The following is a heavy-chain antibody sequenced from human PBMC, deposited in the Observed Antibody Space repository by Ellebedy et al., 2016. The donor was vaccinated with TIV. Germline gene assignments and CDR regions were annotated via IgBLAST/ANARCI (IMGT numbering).Heavy chain of an antibody. J-gene: IGHJ3*02. CDR3: ATSYNRNDATFDI. V-gene: IGHV3-23*01. CDR1: GFTFSTYA. CDR2: ISNQGASA. D-gene: IGHD1-1*01. Sequence: GESLKISXTASGFTFSTYALTWVRQAPGQGLEWVSSISNQGASAYYADSVKGRFSISRDNSKKTLSLQMNDLRAEDTAVYYCATSYNRNDATFDIWGQGTMLTVSS.